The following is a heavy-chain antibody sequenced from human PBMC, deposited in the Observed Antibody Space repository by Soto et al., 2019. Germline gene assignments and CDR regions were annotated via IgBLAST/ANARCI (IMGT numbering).Heavy chain of an antibody. CDR1: GSNL. Sequence: EEQLVASWGGLVQPGGSRRLSCSASGSNLHWVRQATGGVLECVSDIDSAGDTYYPGSVKGRFAFSRDSVKNSLYLQMNSLRAEDTAVYYCASGRSYGRWGQGTLVTVSS. D-gene: IGHD5-18*01. CDR3: ASGRSYGR. J-gene: IGHJ4*02. V-gene: IGHV3-13*01. CDR2: IDSAGDT.